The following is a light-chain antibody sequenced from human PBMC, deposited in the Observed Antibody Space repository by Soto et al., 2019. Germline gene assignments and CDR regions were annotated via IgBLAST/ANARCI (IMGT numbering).Light chain of an antibody. J-gene: IGKJ1*01. V-gene: IGKV1-8*01. CDR1: QGISSY. Sequence: AIRMTQSPSSFSASTGDRVTITCRARQGISSYLAWYQQKPGKAPKLLIYAASTLQSGVPSRFSGSGSGTDFTLTISCLQSEDFATYYCQQYYSYPWTFGQGTKVDIK. CDR2: AAS. CDR3: QQYYSYPWT.